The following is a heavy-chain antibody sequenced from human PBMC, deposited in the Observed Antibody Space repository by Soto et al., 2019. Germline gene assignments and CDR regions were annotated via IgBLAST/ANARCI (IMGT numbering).Heavy chain of an antibody. J-gene: IGHJ4*02. CDR1: GFTFSSYS. D-gene: IGHD5-18*01. Sequence: EVQLVESGGGLVKPGGSLRLSCAASGFTFSSYSMNWVRQAPGKGLEWVSSISSSSSDIYYADSVKGRFTISRDNAKNSLYLQMNSLRAEDTAVYYCASDQPGYSYGYGLGYWGQGTLVTVSS. CDR2: ISSSSSDI. V-gene: IGHV3-21*01. CDR3: ASDQPGYSYGYGLGY.